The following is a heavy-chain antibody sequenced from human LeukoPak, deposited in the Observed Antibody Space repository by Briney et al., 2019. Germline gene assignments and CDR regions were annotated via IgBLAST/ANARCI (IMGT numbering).Heavy chain of an antibody. CDR3: ARDYNGGPEL. Sequence: SVKVSCKASGGTFSSYAISWVRQAPGQGLEWMGRIIPILGIANYAQKFQGRATITADKSTSTAYMELSSLRSEDTAVYYCARDYNGGPELWGQGTLVTVSS. CDR1: GGTFSSYA. V-gene: IGHV1-69*04. D-gene: IGHD4-23*01. CDR2: IIPILGIA. J-gene: IGHJ4*02.